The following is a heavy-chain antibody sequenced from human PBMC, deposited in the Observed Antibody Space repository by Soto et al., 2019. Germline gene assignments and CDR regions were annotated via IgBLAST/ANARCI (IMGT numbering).Heavy chain of an antibody. CDR1: GGSFSTYA. J-gene: IGHJ4*01. Sequence: QVHLVQSGAEVKKPGSSVKVSCKASGGSFSTYAINWLRQAPGQGLEWMGGIIHLFGTENYAQNFQDRFTFTADKSTNTAYMEVRRLRSEDTAVYYCSTGFCSGHIAHYFDYWGQGTLVTVSS. D-gene: IGHD3-3*01. V-gene: IGHV1-69*06. CDR2: IIHLFGTE. CDR3: STGFCSGHIAHYFDY.